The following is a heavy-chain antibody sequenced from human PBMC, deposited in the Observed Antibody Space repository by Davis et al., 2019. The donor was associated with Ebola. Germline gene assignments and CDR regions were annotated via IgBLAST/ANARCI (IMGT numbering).Heavy chain of an antibody. V-gene: IGHV3-30*04. CDR3: ARDSYGMDV. CDR2: ISSDESHK. Sequence: PGGSLRLSCAASGFTVGSSTIHWVRHAPGKGLQWVAIISSDESHKFYADSVKGRFTISRDNSKNTLYLQIDSLRADDTAVYYCARDSYGMDVWGKGTTVTVSS. CDR1: GFTVGSST. J-gene: IGHJ6*04.